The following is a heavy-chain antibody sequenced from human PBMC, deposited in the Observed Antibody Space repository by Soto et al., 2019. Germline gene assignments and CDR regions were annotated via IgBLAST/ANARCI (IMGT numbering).Heavy chain of an antibody. CDR3: ARIGLGAGLRYYYYGMDV. V-gene: IGHV3-7*01. D-gene: IGHD1-26*01. CDR1: GFTFSSYW. CDR2: IKQDGSEK. J-gene: IGHJ6*02. Sequence: GGSLRLSCAASGFTFSSYWMSWVRQAPGTGLEWVANIKQDGSEKYYVDSVKGRFTISRDNAKNSLYLQMNSLRAEDTAVHYCARIGLGAGLRYYYYGMDVWGQGTTVTVSS.